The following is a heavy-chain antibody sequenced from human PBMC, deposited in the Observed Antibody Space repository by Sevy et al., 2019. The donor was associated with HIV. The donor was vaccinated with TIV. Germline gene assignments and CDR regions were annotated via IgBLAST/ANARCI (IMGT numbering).Heavy chain of an antibody. J-gene: IGHJ6*02. V-gene: IGHV1-8*01. CDR3: ARGGNGDYWSYGYYYYGMDV. Sequence: ASVKVSCAAFGYTFTTYDINWVRQAPGQGLEWMGWMSPNTGATGFAQKFQGRVTLTRNKSITTAYLELSSLTYDDPAIYYRARGGNGDYWSYGYYYYGMDVWGQGTTVTVSS. CDR1: GYTFTTYD. D-gene: IGHD3-16*01. CDR2: MSPNTGAT.